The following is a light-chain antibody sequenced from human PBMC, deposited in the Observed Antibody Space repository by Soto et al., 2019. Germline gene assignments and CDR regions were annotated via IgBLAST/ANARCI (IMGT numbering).Light chain of an antibody. Sequence: IVLTQSPGTLSLSPGDRATLSCGASQSVAGNYLAWYQQKPGQAPRLLIYGATTRASGIPDRFSGSGSGTDFTLTISRLEPEDCAVYYCQQYSTSFTFGPGTTVDI. J-gene: IGKJ3*01. V-gene: IGKV3-20*01. CDR1: QSVAGNY. CDR3: QQYSTSFT. CDR2: GAT.